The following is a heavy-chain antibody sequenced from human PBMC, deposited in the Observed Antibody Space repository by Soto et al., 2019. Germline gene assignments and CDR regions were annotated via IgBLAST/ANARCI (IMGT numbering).Heavy chain of an antibody. V-gene: IGHV1-69*01. D-gene: IGHD2-2*01. CDR1: GGTFSSYA. J-gene: IGHJ6*02. CDR2: IIPRFGTA. CDR3: ARNLGSLVPAATGGYFYYGLDV. Sequence: QVQLVQSGAEVQKPGSSVKVSCKASGGTFSSYALSWVRQAPGQGLEWMGGIIPRFGTANYAQKLQGRVTITADESTSTGYMELSSLRSEDTAVYYCARNLGSLVPAATGGYFYYGLDVWGQGTTVIVSS.